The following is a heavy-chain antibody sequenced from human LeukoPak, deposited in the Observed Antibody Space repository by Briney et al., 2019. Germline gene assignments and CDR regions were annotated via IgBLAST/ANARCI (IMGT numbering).Heavy chain of an antibody. D-gene: IGHD3-3*01. V-gene: IGHV4-59*08. CDR2: IYHSGST. CDR3: ARQNREVKYYDFWSGYYGYFDY. Sequence: SETLSLTCTVSGGSISSYYWSWIRQPPGKGLEWIGYIYHSGSTNYNPSLKSRVTISVDTSKNQFSLKLSSVTAADTAVYYCARQNREVKYYDFWSGYYGYFDYWGQGTLVTVSS. J-gene: IGHJ4*02. CDR1: GGSISSYY.